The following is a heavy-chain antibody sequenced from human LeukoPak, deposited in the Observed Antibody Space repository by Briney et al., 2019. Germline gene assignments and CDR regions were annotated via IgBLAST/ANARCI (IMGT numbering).Heavy chain of an antibody. V-gene: IGHV4-61*02. CDR1: GGSISSGSYY. Sequence: PSETLSLTCTVSGGSISSGSYYWSWIRQPAGKGLEWIGRIYTSGSTNYNPSLKSRVTISVDTSKNQFSLKLSSVTAADTAVYYCARAALGAPGMTDAFDIWGQGTMVTVSS. CDR3: ARAALGAPGMTDAFDI. D-gene: IGHD1-26*01. J-gene: IGHJ3*02. CDR2: IYTSGST.